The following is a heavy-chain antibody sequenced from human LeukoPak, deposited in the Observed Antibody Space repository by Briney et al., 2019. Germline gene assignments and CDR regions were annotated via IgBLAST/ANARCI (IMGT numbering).Heavy chain of an antibody. CDR2: ISSSSSYI. Sequence: GGSLRLSCAASGFTFSSYSMNWVRQAPGKGLEWVSSISSSSSYIYYADSVKGRFTISRDNAKNSLYLQMNSLGAEDTAVYYCARDQVEMATIPFDYWGQGTLVTVSS. V-gene: IGHV3-21*01. D-gene: IGHD5-24*01. J-gene: IGHJ4*02. CDR3: ARDQVEMATIPFDY. CDR1: GFTFSSYS.